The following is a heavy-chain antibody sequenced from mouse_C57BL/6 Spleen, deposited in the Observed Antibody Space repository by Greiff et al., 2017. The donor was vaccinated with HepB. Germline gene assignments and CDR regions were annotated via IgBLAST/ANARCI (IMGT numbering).Heavy chain of an antibody. CDR3: ARDHGGYFDV. CDR2: ISYDGSN. Sequence: EVQLMESGPGLVKPSQSLSLTCSVTGYSITSGYYWNWIRQFPGNKLEWMGYISYDGSNNYNPSLKNRISITRDTSKNQFFLKLNSVTTEDTATYYCARDHGGYFDVWGTGTTVTVSS. CDR1: GYSITSGYY. J-gene: IGHJ1*03. V-gene: IGHV3-6*01.